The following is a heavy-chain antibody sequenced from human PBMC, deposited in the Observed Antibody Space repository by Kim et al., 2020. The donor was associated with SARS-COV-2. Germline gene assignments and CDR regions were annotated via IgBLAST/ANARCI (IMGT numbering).Heavy chain of an antibody. CDR1: GFTFSDHY. CDR3: ARETMTTQN. D-gene: IGHD4-17*01. CDR2: ISGSCTSI. V-gene: IGHV3-11*01. Sequence: GGSLRLSCTASGFTFSDHYMSWIRQAPGKGLEWVSFISGSCTSIFYADSVKGRFTISRDNTKNSLYLQINSLRAEDTAIYYCARETMTTQNWGQGTLVTVSP. J-gene: IGHJ4*02.